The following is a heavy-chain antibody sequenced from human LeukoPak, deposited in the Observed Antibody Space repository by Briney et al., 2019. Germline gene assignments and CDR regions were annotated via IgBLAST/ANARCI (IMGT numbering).Heavy chain of an antibody. Sequence: PGRSLRLSCAASGLTFRSYGMHWVRQAPGKGLEWVAVIWYDGSNKYYADSVKGRFTISRDYSKNTLFLQMNSLRADDTAVYYCAKVGTGDLFRALDYWGQGTLVTVSS. D-gene: IGHD1-14*01. CDR1: GLTFRSYG. V-gene: IGHV3-33*06. CDR3: AKVGTGDLFRALDY. J-gene: IGHJ4*02. CDR2: IWYDGSNK.